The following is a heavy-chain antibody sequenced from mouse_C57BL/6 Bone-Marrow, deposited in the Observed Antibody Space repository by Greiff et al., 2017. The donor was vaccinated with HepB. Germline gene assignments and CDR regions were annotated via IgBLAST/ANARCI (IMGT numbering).Heavy chain of an antibody. J-gene: IGHJ3*01. V-gene: IGHV14-4*01. CDR3: TTGWLDAY. D-gene: IGHD2-3*01. Sequence: EVQLQQSGAELVRPGASVKLSCTASGFNIKDDYMHWVKQRPEQGLEWIGWIDPENGDTEYASKFQGKATITADTSSNTAYLQLSSLTSEDPAVYYCTTGWLDAYWGQGTLVTVSA. CDR1: GFNIKDDY. CDR2: IDPENGDT.